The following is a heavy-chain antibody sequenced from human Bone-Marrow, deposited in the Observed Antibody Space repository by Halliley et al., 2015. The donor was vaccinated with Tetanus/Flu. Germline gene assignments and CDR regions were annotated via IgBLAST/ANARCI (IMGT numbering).Heavy chain of an antibody. Sequence: QLVQSGAEVKKPGESLRISCKGSGYSFTNYWVGWVRQMPGKGLEWMGLIYPGDSDTSYSPSFQGQVTISVDKSISTAYLQWSSLKASDTAMYYCARGGLVVNATNYFDHWGQGTLVTVSS. V-gene: IGHV5-51*01. CDR1: GYSFTNYW. CDR2: IYPGDSDT. CDR3: ARGGLVVNATNYFDH. D-gene: IGHD2-8*02. J-gene: IGHJ4*02.